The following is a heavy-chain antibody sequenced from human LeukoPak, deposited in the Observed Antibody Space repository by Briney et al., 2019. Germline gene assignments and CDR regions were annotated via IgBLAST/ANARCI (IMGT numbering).Heavy chain of an antibody. CDR2: IWYDGSNK. CDR1: GYTFSSYG. CDR3: ARDPLVSSWNVLFYYYHGMDV. V-gene: IGHV3-33*01. J-gene: IGHJ6*02. Sequence: PGGSLRLSCAASGYTFSSYGMHWVRQAPGKGLEWVAVIWYDGSNKYYADSVEGRFTISRDNSKNTLYLQMNSLRAEDTAVYYCARDPLVSSWNVLFYYYHGMDVWGQGTTVTVSS. D-gene: IGHD1-1*01.